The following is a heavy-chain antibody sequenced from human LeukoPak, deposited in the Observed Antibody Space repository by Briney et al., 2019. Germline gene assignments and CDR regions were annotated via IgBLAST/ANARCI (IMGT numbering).Heavy chain of an antibody. CDR3: AKGFSVLASNHYFYYYGMDV. J-gene: IGHJ6*02. CDR1: RMTFDDYA. D-gene: IGHD3-3*01. CDR2: ISGDGGST. Sequence: PGGSLRLSCAASRMTFDDYAMHWVRRAPGKGLEWVSLISGDGGSTYYADSVKGRFTISRDNSKNSLYLQMTNLRTEDTALYYCAKGFSVLASNHYFYYYGMDVWGQGTTVTVSS. V-gene: IGHV3-43*02.